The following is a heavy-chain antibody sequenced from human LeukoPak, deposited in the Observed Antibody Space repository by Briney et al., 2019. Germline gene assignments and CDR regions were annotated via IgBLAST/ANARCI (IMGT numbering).Heavy chain of an antibody. J-gene: IGHJ4*02. V-gene: IGHV1-69*13. CDR2: XXXVVCTA. Sequence: SVTDSCKASRGTLSSYAISWVRQAPGQGLXXXXXXXXVVCTAKXXXXFQXXVXIXADESTSTAYMELSSLRSEDTAVYDCARTGAYGSGSYSIMGTFDYWGQGTLVTVSS. D-gene: IGHD3-10*01. CDR1: RGTLSSYA. CDR3: ARTGAYGSGSYSIMGTFDY.